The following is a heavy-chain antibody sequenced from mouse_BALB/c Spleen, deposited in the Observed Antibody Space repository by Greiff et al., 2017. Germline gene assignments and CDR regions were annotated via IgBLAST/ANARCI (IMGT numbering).Heavy chain of an antibody. D-gene: IGHD2-10*02. CDR1: GFSLTSYD. Sequence: VQLQESGPGLVAPSQSLSITCTVSGFSLTSYDISWIRQPPGKGLEWLGVIWTGGGTNYNSAFMSRLSISKDNSKSQVFLKMNSLQTDDTAIYYCVRSLYGNYAMDYWGQGTSVTVSS. CDR3: VRSLYGNYAMDY. J-gene: IGHJ4*01. CDR2: IWTGGGT. V-gene: IGHV2-9-2*01.